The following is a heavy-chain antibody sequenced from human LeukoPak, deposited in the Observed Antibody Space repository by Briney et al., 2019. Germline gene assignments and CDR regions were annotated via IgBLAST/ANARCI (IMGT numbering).Heavy chain of an antibody. CDR1: GFTVSQAW. J-gene: IGHJ4*02. Sequence: GRSLRLSCAASGFTVSQAWMTWVRRAPGKGLEWVGRIKSKADGGTADYAAPVKGRFTISRDDSKNMVYLQMNSLIIDDTAVYYCIFDSSGYFHFHYWGQGTLVTVSS. D-gene: IGHD3-22*01. V-gene: IGHV3-15*01. CDR3: IFDSSGYFHFHY. CDR2: IKSKADGGTA.